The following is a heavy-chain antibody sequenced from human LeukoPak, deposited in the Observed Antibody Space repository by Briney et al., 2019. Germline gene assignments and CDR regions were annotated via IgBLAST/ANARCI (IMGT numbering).Heavy chain of an antibody. CDR2: INTNTGNP. CDR3: SRGPPTLGFDP. J-gene: IGHJ5*02. CDR1: GYTFTSYA. V-gene: IGHV7-4-1*02. Sequence: AASVKVSCKASGYTFTSYAMNWVRQAPGQGLEWMGWINTNTGNPTYAQGFTGRFVFSLDTSVSTAYLQISSLKAEDTAVYYCSRGPPTLGFDPWGQGTLVTVSS.